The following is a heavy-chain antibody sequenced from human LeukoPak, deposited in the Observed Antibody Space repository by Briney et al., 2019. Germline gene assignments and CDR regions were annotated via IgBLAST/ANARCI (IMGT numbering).Heavy chain of an antibody. D-gene: IGHD1-26*01. Sequence: GASVKVSCKASGYTFTSYSISWVRQAPGQGLEWMGWINVYNGNTNYAQKLQGRVTMTTDTSTSTAYMELRSLRSDDTAVYYCARDVVGATTGNYYYYGMDVWGQGTTVTVSS. CDR2: INVYNGNT. CDR1: GYTFTSYS. V-gene: IGHV1-18*01. CDR3: ARDVVGATTGNYYYYGMDV. J-gene: IGHJ6*02.